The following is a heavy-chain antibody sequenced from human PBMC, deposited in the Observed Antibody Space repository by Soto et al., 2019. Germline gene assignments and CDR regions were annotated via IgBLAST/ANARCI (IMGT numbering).Heavy chain of an antibody. Sequence: SETLSRTCAVSGGSIISSNWWNWVRQPPGKGREWIGEIYHSGSTYYKPSLKSRVAMSVDTPKNQFSLKLTSASAADTAVYYCARRDSSGSTSNFYFDYWGPGVLVTVSS. CDR1: GGSIISSNW. V-gene: IGHV4-4*02. CDR3: ARRDSSGSTSNFYFDY. D-gene: IGHD3-10*01. CDR2: IYHSGST. J-gene: IGHJ4*02.